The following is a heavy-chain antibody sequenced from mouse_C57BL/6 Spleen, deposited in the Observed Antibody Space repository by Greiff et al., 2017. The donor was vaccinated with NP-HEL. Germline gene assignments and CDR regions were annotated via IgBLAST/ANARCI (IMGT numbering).Heavy chain of an antibody. D-gene: IGHD2-5*01. Sequence: VQLQQPGAELVRPGSSVKLSCKASGYTFTSYWMHWVKQRPIQGLEWIGNIDPSDSETHYNQKFKDKATLTVDKSSSTAYMQLSSLTSEDSAVYYCARSYSNYEDPFDYWGQGTTLTVSS. J-gene: IGHJ2*01. CDR3: ARSYSNYEDPFDY. CDR2: IDPSDSET. CDR1: GYTFTSYW. V-gene: IGHV1-52*01.